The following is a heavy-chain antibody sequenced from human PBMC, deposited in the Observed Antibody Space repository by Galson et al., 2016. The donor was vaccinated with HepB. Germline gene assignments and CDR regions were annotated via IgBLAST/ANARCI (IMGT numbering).Heavy chain of an antibody. CDR3: ARELLDTYWYISDY. CDR1: GFTSSHYG. D-gene: IGHD1-1*01. CDR2: VWRDGSNQ. Sequence: SLRLSCAASGFTSSHYGMHWVRQAPGKGLEWLAFVWRDGSNQFYADSVKGRFSISRDNSKNTLYLQMNSLRAEDTGIYYCARELLDTYWYISDYWGQGTLVTVSS. V-gene: IGHV3-33*01. J-gene: IGHJ4*02.